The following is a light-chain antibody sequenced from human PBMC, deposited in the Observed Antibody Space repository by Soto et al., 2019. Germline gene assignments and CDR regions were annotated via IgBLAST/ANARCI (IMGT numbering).Light chain of an antibody. CDR3: QTYDSWPL. CDR2: AAS. Sequence: DTVLTQSPGSLSLSPGERATLTCRASESVRTFLAWYQQKPGHAPRLLIYAASKRATGIPARFSGSGSGTDFTLTISSLEPEDFAVYYCQTYDSWPLFGQGTRLEIK. V-gene: IGKV3-11*01. CDR1: ESVRTF. J-gene: IGKJ5*01.